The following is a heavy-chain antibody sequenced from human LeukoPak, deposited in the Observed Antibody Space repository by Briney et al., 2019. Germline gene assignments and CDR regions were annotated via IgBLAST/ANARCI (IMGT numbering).Heavy chain of an antibody. CDR1: GFTFSSYA. D-gene: IGHD3-9*01. CDR2: TLGGRSSTT. Sequence: GGSLRLSCAASGFTFSSYAMSWVRQAPGKGLEWVSVTLGGRSSTTYYADSVKGRFTMSRDNSQNTVYLQMNSLRVEDTAVYYCVRNDILTGHTNWYFEYWGQGTLVTVSS. V-gene: IGHV3-23*01. CDR3: VRNDILTGHTNWYFEY. J-gene: IGHJ4*02.